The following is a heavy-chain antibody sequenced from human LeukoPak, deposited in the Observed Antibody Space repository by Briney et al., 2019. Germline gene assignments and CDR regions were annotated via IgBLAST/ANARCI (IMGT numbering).Heavy chain of an antibody. J-gene: IGHJ4*02. D-gene: IGHD5-18*01. V-gene: IGHV3-23*01. CDR2: ISGSGGST. CDR3: ATSIYSYGL. CDR1: GFTFSSNS. Sequence: GSLRLSCAADGFTFSSNSMRWVRQAPGKGLEWVSAISGSGGSTDYADPVKGRLTISRDNSKTTLYLKMNSVRAEDTAVYYCATSIYSYGLWGQGTLVTVSS.